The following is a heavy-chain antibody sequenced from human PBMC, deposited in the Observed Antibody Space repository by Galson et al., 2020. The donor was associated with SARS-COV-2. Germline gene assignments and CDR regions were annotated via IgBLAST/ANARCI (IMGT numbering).Heavy chain of an antibody. CDR1: GFTFSNAW. D-gene: IGHD3-9*01. Sequence: GESLKISCAASGFTFSNAWMSWVRQAPGKGLEWVGRIKSKTDGGTTDYAAPVKGRFTISRDDSKNTLYLQMNSLKTEDTAVYYCTTDQNILTAIDCWGQGTLVTVSS. CDR3: TTDQNILTAIDC. CDR2: IKSKTDGGTT. J-gene: IGHJ4*02. V-gene: IGHV3-15*01.